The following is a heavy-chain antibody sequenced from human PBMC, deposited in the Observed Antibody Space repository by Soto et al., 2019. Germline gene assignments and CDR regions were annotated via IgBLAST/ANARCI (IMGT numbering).Heavy chain of an antibody. Sequence: SERRSVTWTVSGVSISSGDYYWSWIRQNPGKGLEWIGYIYHSGSTYYNPSLKSRVTISVDRSKNQFSLKLSSVTAADTAVYYCARGMTTVTTLDYWGQGTLVTVSS. D-gene: IGHD4-4*01. J-gene: IGHJ4*02. CDR2: IYHSGST. V-gene: IGHV4-30-2*01. CDR3: ARGMTTVTTLDY. CDR1: GVSISSGDYY.